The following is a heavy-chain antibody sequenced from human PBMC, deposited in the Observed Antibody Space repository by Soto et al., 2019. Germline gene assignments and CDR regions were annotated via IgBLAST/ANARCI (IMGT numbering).Heavy chain of an antibody. D-gene: IGHD4-17*01. J-gene: IGHJ5*01. V-gene: IGHV1-18*01. CDR2: ISTYNGNT. Sequence: QVHLVQSGAEVKKPGASVKVSCKGSGYTFDTYNIAWVRQAPGQGLEWMGWISTYNGNTNYAQKFQGRVSMTTDTSTNTAYMALGSMKADDTAVYYCARYRYGRASHGSDNWFDSWGQGTLVTVSS. CDR3: ARYRYGRASHGSDNWFDS. CDR1: GYTFDTYN.